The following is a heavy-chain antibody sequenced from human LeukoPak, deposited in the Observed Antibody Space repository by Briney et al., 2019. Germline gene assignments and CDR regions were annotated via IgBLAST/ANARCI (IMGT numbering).Heavy chain of an antibody. D-gene: IGHD3-16*01. Sequence: GGSLRLSCAASGFIFTNYFMSWVRQAPGKGLEWVASIKHDGSEKYYVDSVRGRFTISRDNTMNSLYLQMSSLRAEDTAVYYCARDLGSSSDYWGQGILVTVSS. V-gene: IGHV3-7*01. CDR2: IKHDGSEK. CDR1: GFIFTNYF. CDR3: ARDLGSSSDY. J-gene: IGHJ4*02.